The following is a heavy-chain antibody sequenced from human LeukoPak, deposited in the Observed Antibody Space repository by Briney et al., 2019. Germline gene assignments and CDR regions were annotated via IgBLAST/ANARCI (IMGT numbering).Heavy chain of an antibody. CDR3: ARPTSGRAGSYSNGPRAFDI. J-gene: IGHJ3*02. Sequence: PSETLSLTCAVYGGSFSGYYWSWIRQPPGKGLEWIGEINHSGSTNYNPSLKSRVTISVDTSKNQFSLKLSSVTAADTAVYYCARPTSGRAGSYSNGPRAFDIWGQGTMVTVSS. CDR1: GGSFSGYY. D-gene: IGHD3-10*01. V-gene: IGHV4-34*01. CDR2: INHSGST.